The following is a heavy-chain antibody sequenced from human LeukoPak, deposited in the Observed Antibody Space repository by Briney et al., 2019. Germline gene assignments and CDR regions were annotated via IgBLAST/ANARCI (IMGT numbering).Heavy chain of an antibody. Sequence: SVKVSCKASGGTFSIYAISWVRQAPGQGLEWMGRIIPIFGTANYAQKFQGRVTITADESTSTAYMELSSLRSEDTAVYYCARGPYCSGGSCYIDHYYGMDVWGQGTTVTVSS. CDR1: GGTFSIYA. V-gene: IGHV1-69*13. CDR2: IIPIFGTA. D-gene: IGHD2-15*01. CDR3: ARGPYCSGGSCYIDHYYGMDV. J-gene: IGHJ6*02.